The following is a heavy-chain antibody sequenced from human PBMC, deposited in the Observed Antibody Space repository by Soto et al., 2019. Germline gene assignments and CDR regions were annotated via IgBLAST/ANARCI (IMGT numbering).Heavy chain of an antibody. CDR2: INTYNGNT. CDR3: ARDLDGSGSYYTGY. CDR1: GYTFTSCG. J-gene: IGHJ4*02. D-gene: IGHD3-10*01. Sequence: QVQLVQSGAEVKKPGASVKVSCKASGYTFTSCGISWVRQAPGQGLEWMGWINTYNGNTNYAQKLQGRVTMTTDTSASTAYMELRSLRSDDTAVYYCARDLDGSGSYYTGYWCQGTLVTVSS. V-gene: IGHV1-18*01.